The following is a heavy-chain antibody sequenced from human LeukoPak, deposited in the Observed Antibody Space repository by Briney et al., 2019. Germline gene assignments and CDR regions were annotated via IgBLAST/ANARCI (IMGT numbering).Heavy chain of an antibody. Sequence: ASVKVSCKASGYTFTSYDINWVRQATGQGLEWMGWMNPNSGNTGYAQKFQGRVTMTRNTSISTAYMELSSLRSEDTAVYYCARGVRDCSGTSCYLYYYYMDVWGKGTTVTVSS. CDR2: MNPNSGNT. V-gene: IGHV1-8*01. CDR1: GYTFTSYD. D-gene: IGHD2-2*01. CDR3: ARGVRDCSGTSCYLYYYYMDV. J-gene: IGHJ6*03.